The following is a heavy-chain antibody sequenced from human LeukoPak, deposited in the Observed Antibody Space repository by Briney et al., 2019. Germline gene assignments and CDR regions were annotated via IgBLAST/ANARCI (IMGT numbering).Heavy chain of an antibody. D-gene: IGHD2-2*01. CDR3: ARVGPYRSSTSCYDY. J-gene: IGHJ4*02. V-gene: IGHV4-59*13. CDR2: IYYSGST. CDR1: GGSISSYY. Sequence: SETLSLTCTVSGGSISSYYWSWIRQPPGKGLEWIGYIYYSGSTNYNPSLKSRVTISVDTSKNQFSLKLSSVTAADTAVYYCARVGPYRSSTSCYDYWGQGTLVTVSS.